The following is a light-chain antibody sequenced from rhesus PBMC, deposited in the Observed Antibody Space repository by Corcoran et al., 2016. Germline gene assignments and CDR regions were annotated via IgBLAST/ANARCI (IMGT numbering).Light chain of an antibody. V-gene: IGKV3-24*04. CDR2: GAS. CDR3: QQSSNLST. Sequence: ETVVTQSPATLSLSPGERATLSCRASQSVGSYLAWYQQKPGQAPRLLIYGASRRAPGSPDRFSGSGSGTDFTLTISSLEPEDVGVYYCQQSSNLSTFGGGTKVEIK. J-gene: IGKJ4*01. CDR1: QSVGSY.